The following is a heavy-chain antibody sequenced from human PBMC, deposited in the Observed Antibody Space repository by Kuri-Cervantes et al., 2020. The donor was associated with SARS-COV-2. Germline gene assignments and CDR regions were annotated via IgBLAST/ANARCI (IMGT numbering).Heavy chain of an antibody. CDR2: ISSSSSYI. CDR3: ARGGCSSTSCLPFDY. Sequence: GGSLRLSCAASGFTFSNYAMSWIRQAPGKGLEWVSSISSSSSYIYYADSVKGRFTISRDNAKNSLYLQMNSLRAEDTAVYYCARGGCSSTSCLPFDYWGQGTLVTVSS. CDR1: GFTFSNYA. D-gene: IGHD2-2*01. V-gene: IGHV3-21*01. J-gene: IGHJ4*02.